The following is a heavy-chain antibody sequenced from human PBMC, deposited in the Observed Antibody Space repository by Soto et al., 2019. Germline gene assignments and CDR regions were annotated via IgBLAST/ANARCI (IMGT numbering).Heavy chain of an antibody. CDR3: AKDPFRHDGVRGVIIMDNWFDP. CDR1: GFTFSSYA. J-gene: IGHJ5*02. Sequence: GGSLRLSCAASGFTFSSYAMSWVRQAPGKGLEWVSAISGSGGSTYYADSVKGRFTISRDNSKNTLYLQMNSLRAEDTAVYYCAKDPFRHDGVRGVIIMDNWFDPWGQGTLVTVSS. CDR2: ISGSGGST. D-gene: IGHD3-10*01. V-gene: IGHV3-23*01.